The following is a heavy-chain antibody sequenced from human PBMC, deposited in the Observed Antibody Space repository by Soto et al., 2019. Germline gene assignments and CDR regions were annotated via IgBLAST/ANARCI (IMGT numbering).Heavy chain of an antibody. CDR1: GDSINSYY. Sequence: QSLTCTVSGDSINSYYWSWIRQPAGKGLEWIGRISTSGSTKYNPSLKSRVTMPIDTSKNQFSPKLSSVTAADTAVYYCARVGVAGSLEYFDYWGQGSLVTVSS. CDR3: ARVGVAGSLEYFDY. CDR2: ISTSGST. D-gene: IGHD6-19*01. J-gene: IGHJ4*02. V-gene: IGHV4-4*07.